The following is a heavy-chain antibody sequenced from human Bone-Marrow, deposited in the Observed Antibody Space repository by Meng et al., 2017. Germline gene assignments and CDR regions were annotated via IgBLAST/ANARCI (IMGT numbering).Heavy chain of an antibody. CDR3: ARGARVAGTDY. V-gene: IGHV4-34*01. CDR1: GGSFSGYY. Sequence: QVQLRQLGAGLLKPVEPLSLTCAVSGGSFSGYYWSWIRQPPGKGLEWIGEINHSGSTNYNPSLKSRVTISVDTSKNQFSLKLSSVTAADTAVYYCARGARVAGTDYWGQGTLVTVSS. CDR2: INHSGST. D-gene: IGHD6-19*01. J-gene: IGHJ4*02.